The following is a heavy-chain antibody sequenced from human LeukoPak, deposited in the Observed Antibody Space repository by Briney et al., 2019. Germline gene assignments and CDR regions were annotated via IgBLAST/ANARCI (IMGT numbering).Heavy chain of an antibody. D-gene: IGHD7-27*01. V-gene: IGHV4-4*02. CDR3: ARGGEDAFDI. CDR2: IHRAGRT. Sequence: SETLSLTCAVSGVSISSSEWWIWVRQPPGQGLEWIGEIHRAGRTRYNPSLKSRVTISMDYSKNQFSLKLTSVTAADTAIYYCARGGEDAFDIWGQGTMVTVSS. J-gene: IGHJ3*02. CDR1: GVSISSSEW.